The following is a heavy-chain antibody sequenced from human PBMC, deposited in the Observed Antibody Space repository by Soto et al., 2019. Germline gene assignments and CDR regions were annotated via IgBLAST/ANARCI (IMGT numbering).Heavy chain of an antibody. CDR2: INAGNWNT. J-gene: IGHJ4*02. D-gene: IGHD3-9*01. CDR1: GYTFSNFA. CDR3: TRVSPFLTGPDY. V-gene: IGHV1-3*01. Sequence: ASVKVSCKASGYTFSNFAMHWVRQAPGQRLEWMGWINAGNWNTKYSQNFQGRVTMTRDTSTSTVYMELSLRSDDTAVYYCTRVSPFLTGPDYWGLGTLVTVSS.